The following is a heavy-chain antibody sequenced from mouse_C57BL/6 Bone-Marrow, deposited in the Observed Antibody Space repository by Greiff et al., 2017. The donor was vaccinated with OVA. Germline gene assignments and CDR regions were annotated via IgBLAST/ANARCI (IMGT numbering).Heavy chain of an antibody. CDR3: AKRTY. CDR1: GYTFTDYY. V-gene: IGHV1-26*01. D-gene: IGHD6-1*01. Sequence: EVQLQQSGPELVKPGASVKISCKASGYTFTDYYMNWVKQSHGKSLEWIGDINPNNGGTSYNQKFKGKATLTVDKSSSTAYMELRSLTSADSAVYYCAKRTYWGQGTTLTVSS. J-gene: IGHJ2*01. CDR2: INPNNGGT.